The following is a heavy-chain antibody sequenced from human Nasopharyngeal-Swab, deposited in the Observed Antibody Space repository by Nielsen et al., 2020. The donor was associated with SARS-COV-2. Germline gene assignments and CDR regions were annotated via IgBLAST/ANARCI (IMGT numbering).Heavy chain of an antibody. Sequence: GGSLRLSCAASGFTFSSYWMTWVRQAPGKGLEWVANIKHDGSAKYYADSVKGRFTISRDNAKNSLYLQMNSLRAEDTALYYCAKDISSGWKPAYYFDYWGQGTLVTVSS. V-gene: IGHV3-7*03. J-gene: IGHJ4*02. CDR1: GFTFSSYW. CDR3: AKDISSGWKPAYYFDY. CDR2: IKHDGSAK. D-gene: IGHD6-19*01.